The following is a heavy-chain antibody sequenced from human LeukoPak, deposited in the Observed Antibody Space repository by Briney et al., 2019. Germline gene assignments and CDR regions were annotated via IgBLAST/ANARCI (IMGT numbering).Heavy chain of an antibody. CDR3: ARDGGFDF. D-gene: IGHD3-16*01. J-gene: IGHJ4*02. CDR2: ISYDGSNK. Sequence: GGSLRLSCATSGFTFSSYGMHWVRQAPGKGLEWVAVISYDGSNKYYADSVKGRFTISRDNSKNTLYLQMNSLRSDDTAVFYCARDGGFDFWGQGTLVTVSS. CDR1: GFTFSSYG. V-gene: IGHV3-30*19.